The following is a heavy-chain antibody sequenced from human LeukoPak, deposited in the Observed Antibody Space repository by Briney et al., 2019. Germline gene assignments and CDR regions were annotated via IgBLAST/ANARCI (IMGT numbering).Heavy chain of an antibody. CDR1: GDSVSNNSAI. V-gene: IGHV6-1*01. Sequence: SQTLSLTCAISGDSVSNNSAIWIWIRQSPSRGLQWLGRTYYRSKWYNDYAVSVKSRITRNVDTSKNQFSLQLNSVTPEDTAVYYCARSSNLHYFDYWGQGTQVTVSS. CDR3: ARSSNLHYFDY. J-gene: IGHJ4*02. CDR2: TYYRSKWYN.